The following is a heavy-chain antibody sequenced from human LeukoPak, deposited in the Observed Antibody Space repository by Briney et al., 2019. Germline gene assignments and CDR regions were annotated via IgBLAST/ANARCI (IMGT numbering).Heavy chain of an antibody. V-gene: IGHV1-2*02. Sequence: ASVKVSCKASGYTFTGYYMHWVRQAPGQGLEWMGWINPNSGGTNYAQKFQGRVTVTRDTSISTAYMELSRLRSDDTAVYYCARGYPHYYDSSGYYLGFFDYWGQGTLVTVSS. D-gene: IGHD3-22*01. J-gene: IGHJ4*02. CDR3: ARGYPHYYDSSGYYLGFFDY. CDR2: INPNSGGT. CDR1: GYTFTGYY.